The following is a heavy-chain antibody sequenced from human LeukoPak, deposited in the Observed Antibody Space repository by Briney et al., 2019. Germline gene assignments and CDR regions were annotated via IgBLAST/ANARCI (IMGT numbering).Heavy chain of an antibody. D-gene: IGHD4-23*01. J-gene: IGHJ4*02. CDR3: ARYGGNAHDY. CDR2: IYYSGTT. CDR1: DGSISSGDYY. V-gene: IGHV4-31*03. Sequence: SQALSLTCTFSDGSISSGDYYWSCIRQHPGKGLEWLGHIYYSGTTYYIPSLKSRVSISVDTSKNQFSLRLSSVTAADTAVYYCARYGGNAHDYWGQGTLVTVSS.